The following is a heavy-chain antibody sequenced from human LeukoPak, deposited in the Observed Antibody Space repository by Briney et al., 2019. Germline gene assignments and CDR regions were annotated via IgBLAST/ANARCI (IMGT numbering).Heavy chain of an antibody. CDR1: GFTFSSYA. CDR3: AKDRDQEYYYYYMDV. J-gene: IGHJ6*03. V-gene: IGHV3-23*01. CDR2: ISGSGGST. D-gene: IGHD2-2*01. Sequence: GGSLRLSCAPSGFTFSSYAMSWVRQAPGKGLEWVSAISGSGGSTYFADSVKGRFTISRDNSKNTLYLQMNSLRADDTAVYYCAKDRDQEYYYYYMDVWGKGTTVTVSS.